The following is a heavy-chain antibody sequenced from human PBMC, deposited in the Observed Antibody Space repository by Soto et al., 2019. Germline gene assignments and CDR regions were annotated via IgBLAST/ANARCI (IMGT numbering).Heavy chain of an antibody. V-gene: IGHV3-30-3*01. Sequence: GSLRLSCAASGFTFSSYAMHWVRQAPGKGLEWVAVISYDGSNKYYADSVKGRFTISRDNSKNTLYLQMNSLRAEDTAVYYCARGKGFVVVVAATLRSGWFDPWGQGTLVTVSS. CDR1: GFTFSSYA. D-gene: IGHD2-15*01. CDR3: ARGKGFVVVVAATLRSGWFDP. CDR2: ISYDGSNK. J-gene: IGHJ5*02.